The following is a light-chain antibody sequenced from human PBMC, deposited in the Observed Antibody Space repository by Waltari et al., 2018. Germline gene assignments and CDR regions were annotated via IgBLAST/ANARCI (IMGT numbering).Light chain of an antibody. CDR2: KVS. J-gene: IGKJ3*01. CDR3: IQGTHWPFT. CDR1: QSLVHSAGNTY. V-gene: IGKV2-30*02. Sequence: DVVMTQSPLSLPVTLGQPASISCRSSQSLVHSAGNTYLNWFLQRPGQSPRRLIYKVSNRDSGVPDRFSGSGSGTDFTLRISRVEAEDVGIYYCIQGTHWPFTFGPGTKVDIK.